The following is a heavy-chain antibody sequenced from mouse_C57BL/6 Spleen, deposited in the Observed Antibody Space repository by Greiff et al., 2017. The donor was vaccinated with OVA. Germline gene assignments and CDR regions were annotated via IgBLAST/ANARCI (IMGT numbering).Heavy chain of an antibody. V-gene: IGHV1-82*01. CDR1: GYAFSSSW. J-gene: IGHJ4*01. D-gene: IGHD4-1*01. Sequence: VQLQQSGPELVKPGASVKISCKASGYAFSSSWMNWVKQRPGKGLEWIGRIYPGDGDTNYNGKFKGKATLTADKSSSTAYMQLSSLTSEDSAVYFWARVGLTGKAMDYWGQGTSVTVSS. CDR2: IYPGDGDT. CDR3: ARVGLTGKAMDY.